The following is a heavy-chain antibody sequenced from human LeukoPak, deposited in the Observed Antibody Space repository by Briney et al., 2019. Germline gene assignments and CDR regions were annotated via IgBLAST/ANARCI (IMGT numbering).Heavy chain of an antibody. CDR2: ISGSGGST. V-gene: IGHV3-23*01. CDR3: AKDRGLLFGEFHDY. CDR1: GFTFSSYA. J-gene: IGHJ4*02. D-gene: IGHD3-10*02. Sequence: PGGSLRLSCAASGFTFSSYAMSWVRQAPGKGLEWVSAISGSGGSTYYADSVKGRFTISRDNSKNTLYLQMNSLRAEDTAVYYCAKDRGLLFGEFHDYWGRGTLVTVSS.